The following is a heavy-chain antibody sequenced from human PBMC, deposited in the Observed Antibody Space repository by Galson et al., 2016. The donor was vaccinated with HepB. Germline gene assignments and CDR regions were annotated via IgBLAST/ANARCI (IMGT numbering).Heavy chain of an antibody. CDR1: GFNFSTYT. CDR3: ARDEYITGTSGF. J-gene: IGHJ4*02. CDR2: ITRHSGYI. V-gene: IGHV3-21*01. Sequence: SLRLSCAASGFNFSTYTMNWVRQAPGAGLEWVSTITRHSGYIYYADSVKGRFTIARDNATNSVYLQMTSLRAEDTAVYYCARDEYITGTSGFWGQETLVTVSS. D-gene: IGHD1/OR15-1a*01.